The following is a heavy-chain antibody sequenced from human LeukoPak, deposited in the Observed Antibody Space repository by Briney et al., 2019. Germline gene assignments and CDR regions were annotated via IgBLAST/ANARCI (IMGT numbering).Heavy chain of an antibody. CDR2: IRYDGSYI. V-gene: IGHV3-30*02. D-gene: IGHD6-13*01. CDR1: GFTFSSYA. CDR3: AKYGERYSSSFYYFDY. J-gene: IGHJ4*02. Sequence: PGGSLRLSCAASGFTFSSYAMHWVRQAPGKGLEWVAFIRYDGSYIHYADSVKGRFTISRDTSKNTLYLQMNSLRPEDTAVYYCAKYGERYSSSFYYFDYWGQGTLVTVSS.